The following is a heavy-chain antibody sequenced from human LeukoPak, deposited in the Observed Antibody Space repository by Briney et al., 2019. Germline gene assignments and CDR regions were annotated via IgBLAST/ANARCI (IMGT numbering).Heavy chain of an antibody. CDR2: INWNGGST. Sequence: GGSLRLSCAASGFTFDDYTMHWVRQAPGKGLEWVSGINWNGGSTGYADSVKGRFTISRDNAKNSLYLQMNSLRAEDTALYYCARDVTIAAAIGTDAFDIWGQGTMVTVSS. CDR3: ARDVTIAAAIGTDAFDI. J-gene: IGHJ3*02. V-gene: IGHV3-20*04. CDR1: GFTFDDYT. D-gene: IGHD6-13*01.